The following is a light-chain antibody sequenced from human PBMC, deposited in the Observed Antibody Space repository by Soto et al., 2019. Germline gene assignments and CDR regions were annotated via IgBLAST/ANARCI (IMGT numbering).Light chain of an antibody. J-gene: IGKJ1*01. CDR3: QHYNNWPRT. CDR1: QSVSSN. CDR2: GAS. Sequence: EIVMTQSPATLSVSPGERATLSCRASQSVSSNLAWYQQKPGQAPRVLIYGASTRATGIPARFSGSGSGTAFTLTISSLQSEDFAVYYCQHYNNWPRTFGQGTKVEIK. V-gene: IGKV3-15*01.